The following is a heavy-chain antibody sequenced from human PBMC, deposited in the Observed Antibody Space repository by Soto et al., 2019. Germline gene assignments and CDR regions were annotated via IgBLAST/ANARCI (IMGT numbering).Heavy chain of an antibody. CDR3: ARFGAAAGTGGYYYYSYGMDV. V-gene: IGHV1-18*01. J-gene: IGHJ6*02. CDR2: ISAYNGNT. CDR1: GYTFTSYG. Sequence: QVQLVQSGAEVKKPGASVKVSCKASGYTFTSYGISWVRQAPGQGLEWMGWISAYNGNTNYAQKLQGRVTMTTDTSTSTAYMELRSLRSDDTAVYYCARFGAAAGTGGYYYYSYGMDVWGQGTTVTVSS. D-gene: IGHD6-13*01.